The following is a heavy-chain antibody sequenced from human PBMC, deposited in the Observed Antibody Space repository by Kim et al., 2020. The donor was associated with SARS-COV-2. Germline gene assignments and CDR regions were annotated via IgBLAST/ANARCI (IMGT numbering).Heavy chain of an antibody. Sequence: ASVKVSCKASGYTFTSYAMHWVRQAPGQRLEWMGWINAGNGNTKYSLKFQGRVTITRDTSASTAYMELSSLRSEDTAVYYCARTSGGMGAFDIWGQGTMVTVSS. CDR3: ARTSGGMGAFDI. V-gene: IGHV1-3*01. D-gene: IGHD6-25*01. CDR1: GYTFTSYA. CDR2: INAGNGNT. J-gene: IGHJ3*02.